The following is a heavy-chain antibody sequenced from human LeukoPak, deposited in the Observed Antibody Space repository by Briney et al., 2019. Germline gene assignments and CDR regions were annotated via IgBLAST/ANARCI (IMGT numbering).Heavy chain of an antibody. CDR3: AKDQSRWELRPSYYFDY. CDR1: EFTFSSYG. V-gene: IGHV3-30*02. CDR2: IRYDGSNT. J-gene: IGHJ4*02. Sequence: GGSLRLSCAASEFTFSSYGMHWVRQAPGKGLEWVAFIRYDGSNTYYADSVKGRFTISRDNSKNTLYLQMNSLRAEDTAVYYCAKDQSRWELRPSYYFDYWGQGTLVTVSS. D-gene: IGHD1-26*01.